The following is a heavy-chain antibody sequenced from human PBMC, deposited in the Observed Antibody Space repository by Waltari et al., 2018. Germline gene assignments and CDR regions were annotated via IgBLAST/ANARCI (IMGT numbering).Heavy chain of an antibody. CDR3: PRGRGVDNGGWFDP. CDR1: GGSLSTYY. Sequence: QVQLQQWGAGLLKPSETLSLTCAVYGGSLSTYYWTWIRQSPGKGLEWIGEIIHSGSTYYNPSLMSRVTISVDTSKNQFSLDLTSVTAADTAVYYCPRGRGVDNGGWFDPWGQGTLVTVSS. J-gene: IGHJ5*02. D-gene: IGHD3-16*01. V-gene: IGHV4-34*02. CDR2: IIHSGST.